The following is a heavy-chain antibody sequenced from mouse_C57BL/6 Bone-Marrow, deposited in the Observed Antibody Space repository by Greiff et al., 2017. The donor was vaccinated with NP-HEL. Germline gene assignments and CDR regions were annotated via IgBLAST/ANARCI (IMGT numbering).Heavy chain of an antibody. D-gene: IGHD2-10*02. CDR2: IYPRSGNT. CDR3: ASPSSPVDAMDY. CDR1: GYTFTSYG. Sequence: MQLQQSGAELARPGASVKLSCKASGYTFTSYGISWVKQRTGQGLEWIGEIYPRSGNTYYNEKFKGKATLTADKSSSTAYMELRSLTSEDSAVYFCASPSSPVDAMDYWGQGTSVTVSS. J-gene: IGHJ4*01. V-gene: IGHV1-81*01.